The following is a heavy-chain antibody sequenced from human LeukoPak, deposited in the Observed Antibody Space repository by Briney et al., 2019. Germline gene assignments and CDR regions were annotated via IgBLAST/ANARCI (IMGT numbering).Heavy chain of an antibody. J-gene: IGHJ6*02. V-gene: IGHV1-18*01. CDR3: ARDSSSSADYYYGMDV. CDR2: ISAYNGNT. Sequence: GASVKVSCKASGYTFTSYGISWVRQAAGQGLEWMGWISAYNGNTNYAQKLQGRVTMTTDTSTSTAYMELRSLRSDDTAVYYCARDSSSSADYYYGMDVWGQGTTVTVSS. D-gene: IGHD6-6*01. CDR1: GYTFTSYG.